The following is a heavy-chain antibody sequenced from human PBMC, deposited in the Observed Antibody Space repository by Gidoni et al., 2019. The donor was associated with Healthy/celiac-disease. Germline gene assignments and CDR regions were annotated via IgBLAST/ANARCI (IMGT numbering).Heavy chain of an antibody. J-gene: IGHJ2*01. CDR3: AKDDQDIVVVPAAIRCWYFEL. CDR2: ISWDGGST. Sequence: EVQLVASGGVVVQPGGSLRLSCADSGFTFDDYTMHWVLQAPGKGLEWVSLISWDGGSTYYADSVKGRFTISRDNSKNSLYLQMNSLRTEDTALYYCAKDDQDIVVVPAAIRCWYFELWGRGTLVTVSS. V-gene: IGHV3-43*01. CDR1: GFTFDDYT. D-gene: IGHD2-2*01.